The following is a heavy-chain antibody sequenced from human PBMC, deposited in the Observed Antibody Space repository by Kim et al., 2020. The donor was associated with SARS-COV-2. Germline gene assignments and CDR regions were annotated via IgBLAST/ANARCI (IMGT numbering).Heavy chain of an antibody. CDR2: IDPSDSYT. V-gene: IGHV5-10-1*01. D-gene: IGHD3-10*01. CDR1: GYSFSSYW. CDR3: ARRENYGSGSHSDY. J-gene: IGHJ4*02. Sequence: GESLKISCKGSGYSFSSYWITWVRQMPGKGLEWMGRIDPSDSYTNYSPSFQGHVTISTDKSISTAYLQWSSLKASDTAMYYCARRENYGSGSHSDYWGQGTWSPSPQ.